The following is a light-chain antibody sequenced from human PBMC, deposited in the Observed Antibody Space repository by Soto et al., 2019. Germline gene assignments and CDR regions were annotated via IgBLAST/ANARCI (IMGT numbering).Light chain of an antibody. Sequence: DIVMTQSPATLSVAPGERVTFSCRASQGVSRKLAWYQHKPGQAPRLLIYASVQRATGIPDRFSGSASGTDFTLTINRIEPEDFAVYYCQLYGTPPPFGQGTRLEIK. CDR1: QGVSRK. CDR3: QLYGTPPP. J-gene: IGKJ5*01. V-gene: IGKV3D-15*01. CDR2: ASV.